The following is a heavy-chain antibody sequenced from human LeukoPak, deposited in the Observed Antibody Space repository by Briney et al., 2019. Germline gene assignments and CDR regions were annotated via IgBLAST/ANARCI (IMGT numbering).Heavy chain of an antibody. CDR2: MSGIGGST. CDR3: AKGAVAGFDY. D-gene: IGHD6-19*01. Sequence: GGSLRLSCAASGFTFSSYAMSWVRQAPGKGLEWVSAMSGIGGSTYYADSVKGRFTIARDNSKNTLYLQMNSLRAEDTAVYYCAKGAVAGFDYWGQGTLVTVSS. J-gene: IGHJ4*02. V-gene: IGHV3-23*01. CDR1: GFTFSSYA.